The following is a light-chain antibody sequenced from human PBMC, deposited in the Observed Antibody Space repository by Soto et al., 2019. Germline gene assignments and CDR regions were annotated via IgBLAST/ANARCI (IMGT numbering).Light chain of an antibody. Sequence: AIQMTQSASSLSASVGDRVTISCRASQGIGNALGWYQQKPGKPPKLLIYDASSLRSGVPSRFSGSGSGTEFTLTISTLQPDDFATYYCQQYDSYSKTFGQGTQLEIK. CDR2: DAS. CDR3: QQYDSYSKT. CDR1: QGIGNA. V-gene: IGKV1-13*02. J-gene: IGKJ2*01.